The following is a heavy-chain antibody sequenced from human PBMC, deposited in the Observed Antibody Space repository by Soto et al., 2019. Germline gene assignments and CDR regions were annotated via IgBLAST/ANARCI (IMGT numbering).Heavy chain of an antibody. CDR3: VTEGSAWYARGPLDF. D-gene: IGHD6-19*01. J-gene: IGHJ3*01. Sequence: PGGSLRLSCAACGFTFTNYAMKWVLQAPGNGLEWVSVISGSGGTACYADSVKGRFTISIDNSNNMLYLQMNSLRADDTAKYYCVTEGSAWYARGPLDFWGRGTMVTVSS. CDR2: ISGSGGTA. CDR1: GFTFTNYA. V-gene: IGHV3-23*01.